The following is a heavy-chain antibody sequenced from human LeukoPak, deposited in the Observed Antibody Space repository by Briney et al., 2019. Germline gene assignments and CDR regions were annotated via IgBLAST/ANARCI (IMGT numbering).Heavy chain of an antibody. V-gene: IGHV4-59*01. CDR2: IYYSGST. D-gene: IGHD3-3*01. Sequence: GSLRLSCAASGFTFSSYWMSWIRQPPGKGLEWIGYIYYSGSTNYNPSLKSRVTISVDTSKNQFSLKLSSVTAADTAVYYCAGSITIFGVAQGPIDYWGQGTLVTVSS. CDR1: GFTFSSYW. CDR3: AGSITIFGVAQGPIDY. J-gene: IGHJ4*02.